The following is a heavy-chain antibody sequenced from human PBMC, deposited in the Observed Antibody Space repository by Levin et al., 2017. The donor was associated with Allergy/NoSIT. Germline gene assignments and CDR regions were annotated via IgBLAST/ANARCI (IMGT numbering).Heavy chain of an antibody. CDR3: AKGTIPVTSDTWYYYYGMDV. V-gene: IGHV3-9*01. D-gene: IGHD4-11*01. Sequence: PGGSLRLSCAASGFTFDDFAMHWVRQVPGKGLEWVSGISWNSATVYYADSVKGRFTISRDRATNSLYLQMQSLRAEDTALYYCAKGTIPVTSDTWYYYYGMDVWGQGTMVTVSS. CDR2: ISWNSATV. J-gene: IGHJ6*02. CDR1: GFTFDDFA.